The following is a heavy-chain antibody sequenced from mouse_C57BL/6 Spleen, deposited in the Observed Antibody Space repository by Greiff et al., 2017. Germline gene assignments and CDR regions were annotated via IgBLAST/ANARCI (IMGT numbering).Heavy chain of an antibody. Sequence: VQLQQPGAELVKPGASVKMSCKASGYTFTSYWITWVKQRPGQGLEWIGDIYPVSGSTNYNEKFKSKATLTVDTSSSTAYMQLSSLTSEDSAVYYCARWGRDYAMDYWGQGTSVTVSS. V-gene: IGHV1-55*01. CDR1: GYTFTSYW. CDR3: ARWGRDYAMDY. J-gene: IGHJ4*01. CDR2: IYPVSGST.